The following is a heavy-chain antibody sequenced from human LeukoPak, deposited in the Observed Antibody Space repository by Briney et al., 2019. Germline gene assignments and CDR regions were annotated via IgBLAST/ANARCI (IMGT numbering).Heavy chain of an antibody. V-gene: IGHV4-59*08. CDR1: GGSMSSYY. J-gene: IGHJ6*02. D-gene: IGHD4-17*01. Sequence: SETLSLTCTVSGGSMSSYYWSWIRQPPGKGLEWIGYIYYSGSTNYNPSLKSRVTISVDTSKNQFSLKLSSVTAADTAVYYCARLFGCYGDYGMDVWGQGTTVTVSS. CDR3: ARLFGCYGDYGMDV. CDR2: IYYSGST.